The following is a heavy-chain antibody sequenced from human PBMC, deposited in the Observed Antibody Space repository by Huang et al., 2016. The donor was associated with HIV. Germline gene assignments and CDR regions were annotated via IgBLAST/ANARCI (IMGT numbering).Heavy chain of an antibody. V-gene: IGHV1-69*13. CDR2: IIPIFGTA. D-gene: IGHD5-18*01. J-gene: IGHJ5*02. Sequence: QVLLVQSGAEVRKPGSSVKVPCTAFGGTFSSYAISWVVQAPGKGLEWMGGIIPIFGTANDTQKFQGRVTITVDESTNTGYMEVTRLTSEDTAVYYCARTAYSYGFRQGYNWFDPWGQGTPVTVSS. CDR1: GGTFSSYA. CDR3: ARTAYSYGFRQGYNWFDP.